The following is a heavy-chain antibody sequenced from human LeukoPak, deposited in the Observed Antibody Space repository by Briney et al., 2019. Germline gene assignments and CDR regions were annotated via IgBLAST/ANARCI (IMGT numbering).Heavy chain of an antibody. CDR1: GFTFSNYE. CDR2: ISHSGRTI. J-gene: IGHJ5*02. Sequence: QPGGSLRLSCAASGFTFSNYELNWVRQAPGKGLEWVSYISHSGRTIYYADSVKGRFTISRDNAKNSLYLQTNSLRAEDTALYYCARGVGSSWPGWLDPWGQGTLVTVSS. V-gene: IGHV3-48*03. CDR3: ARGVGSSWPGWLDP. D-gene: IGHD6-13*01.